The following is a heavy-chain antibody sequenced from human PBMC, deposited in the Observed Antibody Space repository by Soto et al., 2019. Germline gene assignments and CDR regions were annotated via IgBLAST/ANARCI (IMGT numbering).Heavy chain of an antibody. CDR3: ARVKPSNGMDV. J-gene: IGHJ6*02. V-gene: IGHV4-39*01. CDR1: GGSISSSSYY. CDR2: IYYSGST. Sequence: SETLSLTCTVSGGSISSSSYYWGWIRQPPGKGLEWIGSIYYSGSTYYNPSLKSRVTISVDTSKNQFSLKLSSVTAAGTAVYYCARVKPSNGMDVWGQGTTVTVSS.